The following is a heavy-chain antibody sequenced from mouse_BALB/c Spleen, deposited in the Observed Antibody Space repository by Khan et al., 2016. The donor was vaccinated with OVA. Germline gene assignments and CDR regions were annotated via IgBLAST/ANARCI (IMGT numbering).Heavy chain of an antibody. CDR2: INPHIGET. CDR1: GYSFTGYF. V-gene: IGHV1-20*02. J-gene: IGHJ2*01. CDR3: TRSYRGDFDY. Sequence: VQLQQSGPELVRPGASVKISCKASGYSFTGYFMNWVMQSHGKSLEWIGRINPHIGETFYNQRFKDKATLTVDASSSTAHMEIRSLASEDSAVNYCTRSYRGDFDYWGQGTTLTVSS. D-gene: IGHD1-1*01.